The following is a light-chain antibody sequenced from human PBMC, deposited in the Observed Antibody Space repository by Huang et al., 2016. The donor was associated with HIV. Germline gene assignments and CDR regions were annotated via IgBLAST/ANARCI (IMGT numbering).Light chain of an antibody. Sequence: TQSPATLSVSPGERATLSCRASQSVSRNLAWYQQKPGQTPRPLIYGAFTRATGIPARFSGSGSGTEFTLTISSLQSEDFAVYYCQQYNDWRTFGQGTKVEIK. CDR1: QSVSRN. J-gene: IGKJ1*01. V-gene: IGKV3-15*01. CDR2: GAF. CDR3: QQYNDWRT.